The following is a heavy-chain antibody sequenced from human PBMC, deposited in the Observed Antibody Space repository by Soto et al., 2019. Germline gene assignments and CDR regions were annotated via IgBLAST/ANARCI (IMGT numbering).Heavy chain of an antibody. D-gene: IGHD6-25*01. J-gene: IGHJ5*02. CDR3: ARRGGFNLYH. V-gene: IGHV4-4*02. Sequence: QVQLQESGPGLVKPSGTLSLTCAVSGGSISSGTWWSWVRQAPGKGLEWIGQIYYDGGTDYNPSLRSRVTISVDTSNNQLSLEMTSVTAADTAVYFCARRGGFNLYHWGQGTLVTVSS. CDR2: IYYDGGT. CDR1: GGSISSGTW.